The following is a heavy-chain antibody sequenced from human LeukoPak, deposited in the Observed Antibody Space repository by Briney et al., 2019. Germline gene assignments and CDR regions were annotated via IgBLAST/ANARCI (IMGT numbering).Heavy chain of an antibody. CDR1: GFNFASNW. V-gene: IGHV3-74*01. D-gene: IGHD7-27*01. CDR2: INSGGSGT. CDR3: ASSLGPLTEY. Sequence: GGSLRLSCVASGFNFASNWMHWVRQSPGKGLMWVSRINSGGSGTSYADSVEGRFTISRDNAKNTLYLQMNNLRAEDTAMYYCASSLGPLTEYWGQGTLVTVSS. J-gene: IGHJ4*01.